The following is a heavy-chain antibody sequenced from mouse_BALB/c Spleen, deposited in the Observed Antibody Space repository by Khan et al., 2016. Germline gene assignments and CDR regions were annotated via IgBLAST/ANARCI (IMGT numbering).Heavy chain of an antibody. D-gene: IGHD2-2*01. CDR1: GFNIKGTY. Sequence: VQLKQSGAELVKPGASVKLSCTASGFNIKGTYVHWVKQRPEQGLEWIGRIDPANGNAEYDTKFPGKATITADTSSNTAYLQLSRLTSEDTAVYYCANSGVVTHFDYWSQGTTLTV. V-gene: IGHV14-3*02. CDR2: IDPANGNA. CDR3: ANSGVVTHFDY. J-gene: IGHJ2*01.